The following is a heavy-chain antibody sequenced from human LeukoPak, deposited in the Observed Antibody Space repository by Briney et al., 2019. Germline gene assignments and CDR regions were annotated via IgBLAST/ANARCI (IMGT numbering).Heavy chain of an antibody. CDR2: IYYSGST. CDR1: GGSISSYY. D-gene: IGHD3-10*01. J-gene: IGHJ5*02. Sequence: SETLSLTCTVSGGSISSYYWNWIRQPPGKGLEWIGYIYYSGSTNYNPSLKSRVTTLVDTSKNQFSLRLSSVTAADTAVYYCARIYGSGTNWFDPWGQGTLVTVSS. V-gene: IGHV4-59*08. CDR3: ARIYGSGTNWFDP.